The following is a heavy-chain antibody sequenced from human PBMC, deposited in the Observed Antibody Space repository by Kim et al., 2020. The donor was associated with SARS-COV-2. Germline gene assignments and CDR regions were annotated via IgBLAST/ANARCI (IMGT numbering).Heavy chain of an antibody. V-gene: IGHV6-1*01. Sequence: SQTLSLTCAISGDSVSSNSAAWNWIRQSPSRGLEWLGRTYYRSKWSNDYAVSVKSRLTINPDTSKNQFSLQLNSLTPEDTAVYYCARFGTGTTRPSDYWGQGTLFTVSS. CDR3: ARFGTGTTRPSDY. CDR2: TYYRSKWSN. CDR1: GDSVSSNSAA. J-gene: IGHJ4*02. D-gene: IGHD1-7*01.